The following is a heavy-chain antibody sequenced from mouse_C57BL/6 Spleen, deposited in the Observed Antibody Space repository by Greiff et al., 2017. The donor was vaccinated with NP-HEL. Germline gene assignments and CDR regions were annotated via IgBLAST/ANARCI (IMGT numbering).Heavy chain of an antibody. CDR1: GFTFSDYY. CDR3: AREDYYGSSPFDY. J-gene: IGHJ2*01. D-gene: IGHD1-1*01. Sequence: EVKLMESEGGLVQPGSSMKLSCTASGFTFSDYYMAWVRQVPEKGLEWVANINYDGSSTYYLDSLKSRFIISRDNAKNILYLQMSSLKSEDIATYYCAREDYYGSSPFDYWGQGTTLTVSS. CDR2: INYDGSST. V-gene: IGHV5-16*01.